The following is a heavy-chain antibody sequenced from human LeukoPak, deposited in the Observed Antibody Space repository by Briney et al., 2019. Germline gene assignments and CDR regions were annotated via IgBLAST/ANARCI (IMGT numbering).Heavy chain of an antibody. CDR3: ARGPPKWGYDY. V-gene: IGHV1-8*01. J-gene: IGHJ4*02. Sequence: ASVKVSCKASGYTFTSYDINWVRQATGQGFGWMGWMSPNSGNTGYAQKFQGRVTMTRSTSMSTAYMELSSLSSEDTAVYFCARGPPKWGYDYWGQGTLVTVSS. D-gene: IGHD7-27*01. CDR1: GYTFTSYD. CDR2: MSPNSGNT.